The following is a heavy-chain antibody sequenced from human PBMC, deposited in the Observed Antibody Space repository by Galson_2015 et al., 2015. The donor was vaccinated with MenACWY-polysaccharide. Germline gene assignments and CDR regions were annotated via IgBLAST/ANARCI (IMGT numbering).Heavy chain of an antibody. Sequence: SVKVSCKASGGTFSSYAISWVRQAPGQGLEWMGRIIPIPGIANYAQKFQGRVTITADKSTSTAYMELSSLRSEDTAVYYCASNAPGYCSGGSCYSVYYYGMDVWGQGTTVTVSS. CDR2: IIPIPGIA. CDR1: GGTFSSYA. CDR3: ASNAPGYCSGGSCYSVYYYGMDV. D-gene: IGHD2-15*01. J-gene: IGHJ6*02. V-gene: IGHV1-69*04.